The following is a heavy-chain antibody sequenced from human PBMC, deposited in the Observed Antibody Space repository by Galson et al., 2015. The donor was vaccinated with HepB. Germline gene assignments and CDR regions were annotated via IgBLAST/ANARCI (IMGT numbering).Heavy chain of an antibody. J-gene: IGHJ4*02. CDR1: GFTFNNYW. V-gene: IGHV3-7*03. Sequence: SLRLSCAAAGFTFNNYWMSWVRQAPGKGLEWVATVKHGGRAEYAVDSVKGRFTISRDNAKNSLFLQMRRLRAEDTAVYYCARGGVDNYLWGTYRFDHWGQGTLVTVSS. CDR3: ARGGVDNYLWGTYRFDH. D-gene: IGHD3-16*02. CDR2: VKHGGRAE.